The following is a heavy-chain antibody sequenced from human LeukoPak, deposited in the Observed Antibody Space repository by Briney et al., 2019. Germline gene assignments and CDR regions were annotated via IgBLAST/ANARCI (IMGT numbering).Heavy chain of an antibody. CDR1: GFTSSSYA. Sequence: PGGSLRLSCAASGFTSSSYAMHWVRQAPGKGLEWVAVISYDGSNKYYADSVKGRFTISRDTSKNTLYLQMNSLRAEDTAVYYCAREWEEDTAFDYWGQGTLVTVSS. D-gene: IGHD5-18*01. CDR2: ISYDGSNK. V-gene: IGHV3-30*04. CDR3: AREWEEDTAFDY. J-gene: IGHJ4*02.